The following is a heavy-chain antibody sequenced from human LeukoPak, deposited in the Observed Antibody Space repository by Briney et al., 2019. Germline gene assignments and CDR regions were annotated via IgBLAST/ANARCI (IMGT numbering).Heavy chain of an antibody. CDR3: ARHELGWRYSSSWDY. CDR1: GYSFTSYW. CDR2: IYPGDSDT. J-gene: IGHJ4*02. Sequence: GESLKISCKGSGYSFTSYWIGWVRQMPGKGLEWMGIIYPGDSDTRYSPSFQGQVTISADKSISTAYLQWSSLKASDTAMYYCARHELGWRYSSSWDYWGQGTLVTVSS. V-gene: IGHV5-51*01. D-gene: IGHD6-13*01.